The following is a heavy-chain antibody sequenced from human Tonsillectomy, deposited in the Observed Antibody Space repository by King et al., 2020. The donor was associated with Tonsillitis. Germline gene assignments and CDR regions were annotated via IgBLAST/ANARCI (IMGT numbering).Heavy chain of an antibody. CDR2: IYPEDSDT. V-gene: IGHV5-51*03. D-gene: IGHD5-24*01. J-gene: IGHJ4*02. CDR1: EYSFSNYW. CDR3: ARESRDGYNFDY. Sequence: QLVQSGAEVKKPGESLKISCKGFEYSFSNYWIGWVRQRPGRGLEWMGIIYPEDSDTRYSPSFQDQVIISADKSINTAYLQWSSLEASDSAMYYCARESRDGYNFDYWGQGTLVTVS.